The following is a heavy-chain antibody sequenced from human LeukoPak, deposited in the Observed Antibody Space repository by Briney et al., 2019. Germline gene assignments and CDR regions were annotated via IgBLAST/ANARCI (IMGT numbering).Heavy chain of an antibody. Sequence: AASVKVSCKASGYTSTGYYMHWVRQAPGQGLEWMGWISAYNGNTNYAQKLQGRVTMTTDTSTSTAYVELRSLRSDDTAVYYCARVSVPAAPDYWGQGTLVTVSS. CDR2: ISAYNGNT. CDR1: GYTSTGYY. D-gene: IGHD2-2*01. V-gene: IGHV1-18*04. J-gene: IGHJ4*02. CDR3: ARVSVPAAPDY.